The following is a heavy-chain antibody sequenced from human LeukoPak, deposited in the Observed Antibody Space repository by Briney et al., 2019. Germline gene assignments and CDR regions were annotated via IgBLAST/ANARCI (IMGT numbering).Heavy chain of an antibody. V-gene: IGHV4-34*01. CDR2: INHSGYT. CDR1: GVSFDDYY. Sequence: SETLSLTCAVSGVSFDDYYWAWVRQTPGKGLEWIVEINHSGYTNDSPSLKSRVTLSIDTSRRQFSLNLRSVTVADAGTYYCTRMTTGHDYWGQGTLVTVSS. CDR3: TRMTTGHDY. J-gene: IGHJ4*02. D-gene: IGHD4-17*01.